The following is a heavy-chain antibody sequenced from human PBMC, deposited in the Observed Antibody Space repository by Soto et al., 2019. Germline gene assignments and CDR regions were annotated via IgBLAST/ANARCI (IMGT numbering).Heavy chain of an antibody. CDR3: ARDTPLMITFGGVIVRPCMDV. CDR1: GGTFSSYA. J-gene: IGHJ6*02. CDR2: IIPIFGTA. V-gene: IGHV1-69*06. D-gene: IGHD3-16*02. Sequence: SVKVSCKASGGTFSSYAISWVRQAPGQGLEWMGGIIPIFGTANYAQKFQGRVTITADKSTSTAYMGLSSLRSEDTAVYYCARDTPLMITFGGVIVRPCMDVWGQGTTVTVSS.